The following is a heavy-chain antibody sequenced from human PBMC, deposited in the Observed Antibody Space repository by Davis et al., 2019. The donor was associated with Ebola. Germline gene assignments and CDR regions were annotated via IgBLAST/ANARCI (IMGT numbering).Heavy chain of an antibody. D-gene: IGHD3-10*01. CDR3: AKDGSGSYYSPLLRYHGMDV. CDR2: ISWNSGSI. Sequence: GGSLRLSCAASGFIFSSYGMSWVRQAPGKGLEWVSSISWNSGSIGYADSVKGRFTISRDTAKNSLYLQMNSLRAEDTALYDCAKDGSGSYYSPLLRYHGMDVWGQGTAVTVSS. V-gene: IGHV3-9*01. J-gene: IGHJ6*02. CDR1: GFIFSSYG.